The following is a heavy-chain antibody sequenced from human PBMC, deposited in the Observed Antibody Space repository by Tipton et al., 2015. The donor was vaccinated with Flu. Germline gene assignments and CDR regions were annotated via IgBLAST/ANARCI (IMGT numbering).Heavy chain of an antibody. CDR1: GGSISSSSDY. J-gene: IGHJ4*02. V-gene: IGHV4-39*01. CDR2: IYSSGST. D-gene: IGHD3-22*01. CDR3: ARREFYYDSSGQGFDH. Sequence: LRLSCNVSGGSISSSSDYWGWIRQPPGKGLEWIGTIYSSGSTYFNPSLRSRVTISIDTSKNQFSLSLSSVTAADTATYYCARREFYYDSSGQGFDHWGQGILVSVSS.